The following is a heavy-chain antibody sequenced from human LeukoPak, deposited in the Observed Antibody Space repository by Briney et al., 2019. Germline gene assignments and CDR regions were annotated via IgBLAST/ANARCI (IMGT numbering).Heavy chain of an antibody. Sequence: PGGSLRLSCAASGSTFSSYEMNWVRQAPGKGLEWVSYISSSGSTIYYADSVKGRYTISRDNAKNSLYLQMNSLRAEDTAVYYCASTLPGIDDYWGQGTLVTVSS. D-gene: IGHD6-13*01. CDR3: ASTLPGIDDY. CDR2: ISSSGSTI. CDR1: GSTFSSYE. J-gene: IGHJ4*02. V-gene: IGHV3-48*03.